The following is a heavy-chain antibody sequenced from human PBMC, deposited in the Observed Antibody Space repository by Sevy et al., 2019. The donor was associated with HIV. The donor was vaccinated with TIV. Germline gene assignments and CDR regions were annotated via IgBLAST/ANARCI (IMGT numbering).Heavy chain of an antibody. D-gene: IGHD4-17*01. V-gene: IGHV3-23*01. CDR1: GFTFSSYA. Sequence: GGSLRLSCAASGFTFSSYAMSWVRQAPGKGLEWVSAISGSGGSTYYADSVKGRFTISRDNSKNTLYLQMNSLRAEDTAVYYCAKQVLYGDYVFIDYWGQGTLVTISS. J-gene: IGHJ4*02. CDR2: ISGSGGST. CDR3: AKQVLYGDYVFIDY.